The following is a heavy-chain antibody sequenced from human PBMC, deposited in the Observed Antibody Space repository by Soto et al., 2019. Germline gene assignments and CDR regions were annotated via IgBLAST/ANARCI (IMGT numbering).Heavy chain of an antibody. D-gene: IGHD3-16*01. CDR2: ISSSGSNI. V-gene: IGHV3-48*03. J-gene: IGHJ6*02. CDR1: GFILRSYE. Sequence: EVQLVESGGGLVQSGGSLRLSCAASGFILRSYEMNWVRQAPGKGLEWVSYISSSGSNIYYADSVKGRFTISRDNAKNSLYLQMNSLRAEDTAVYYCATLDVEMAATEYYYGMDVWGQGTTVTVSS. CDR3: ATLDVEMAATEYYYGMDV.